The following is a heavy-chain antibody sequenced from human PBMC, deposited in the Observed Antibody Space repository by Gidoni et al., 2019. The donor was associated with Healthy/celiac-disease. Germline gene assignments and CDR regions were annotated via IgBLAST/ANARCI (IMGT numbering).Heavy chain of an antibody. CDR2: ISSNSSTI. Sequence: EVQLVESGGGLVQPGGSLRLSCSASGFTFSSYSMNWARQAPGKGLEWVSYISSNSSTIYYADSVKGRFTISRDNAKNSLYLQMNSLRDEDTAVYYCARDIHLPIAVAGIGYYYYGMDVWGQGTTVTVSS. D-gene: IGHD6-13*01. V-gene: IGHV3-48*02. CDR1: GFTFSSYS. CDR3: ARDIHLPIAVAGIGYYYYGMDV. J-gene: IGHJ6*02.